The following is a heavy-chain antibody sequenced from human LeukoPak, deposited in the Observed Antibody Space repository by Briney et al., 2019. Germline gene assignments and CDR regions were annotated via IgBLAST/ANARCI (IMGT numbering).Heavy chain of an antibody. V-gene: IGHV1-3*01. CDR2: INAGNGNT. CDR3: ARDGEYDILTGSYYYYGMDV. D-gene: IGHD3-9*01. J-gene: IGHJ6*02. Sequence: EASVKVSCKASGGTFSSYAISWVRQAPGQRLEWMGWINAGNGNTKYSQKFQGRVTITRDTSASTAYMELSSLRSEDTAVYYCARDGEYDILTGSYYYYGMDVWGQGTPVTVSS. CDR1: GGTFSSYA.